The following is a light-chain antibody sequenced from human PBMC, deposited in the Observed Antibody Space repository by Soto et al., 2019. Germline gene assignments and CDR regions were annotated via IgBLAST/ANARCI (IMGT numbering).Light chain of an antibody. CDR2: EVN. CDR1: GSAIGGYNF. J-gene: IGLJ1*01. CDR3: SSYAGTNNRYV. Sequence: QSALTQPPSASGSPGQSVTISCTGTGSAIGGYNFVSWYQQHPGKVPKLIIYEVNKRPSGVPDRFSGSKSGNTASLTVSGLQADDEADYYCSSYAGTNNRYVFGTGTKVTVL. V-gene: IGLV2-8*01.